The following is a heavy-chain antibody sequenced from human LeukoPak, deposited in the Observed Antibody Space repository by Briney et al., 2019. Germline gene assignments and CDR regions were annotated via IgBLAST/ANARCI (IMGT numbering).Heavy chain of an antibody. D-gene: IGHD2-2*01. CDR3: AGRDCSSTSCPFDY. CDR1: GYTLTELS. Sequence: GASVKVSCKVSGYTLTELSIHWVRQDPGKGLEWMGGFDPEDGETIYAQKFQGRVTMTEDTSTDTAYMELSSLRSEDTAVYYCAGRDCSSTSCPFDYWGQGTLVTVSS. V-gene: IGHV1-24*01. J-gene: IGHJ4*02. CDR2: FDPEDGET.